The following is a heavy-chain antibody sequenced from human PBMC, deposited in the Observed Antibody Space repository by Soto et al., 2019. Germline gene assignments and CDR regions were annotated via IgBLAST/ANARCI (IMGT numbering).Heavy chain of an antibody. CDR1: GFSLSTGGVG. D-gene: IGHD2-21*02. Sequence: QITLKESGPTLVKPTQTLTLTCTISGFSLSTGGVGVGWIRQPPGKALEWLALIYWDDDKRYSPSLKSRLTIPRDTPKSQVVLTMINMDPVDTATYYCVHSRCGGDCLQAYSAHYYYGLDVWGQGTTVTVSS. CDR2: IYWDDDK. V-gene: IGHV2-5*02. CDR3: VHSRCGGDCLQAYSAHYYYGLDV. J-gene: IGHJ6*02.